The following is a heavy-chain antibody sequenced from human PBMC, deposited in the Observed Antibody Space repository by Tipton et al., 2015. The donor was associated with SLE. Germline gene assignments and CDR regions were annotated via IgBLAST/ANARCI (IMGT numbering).Heavy chain of an antibody. D-gene: IGHD3-3*01. CDR1: GGSFSNFY. CDR3: AVTYYDFWSGHPFDY. CDR2: INHSGST. J-gene: IGHJ4*02. V-gene: IGHV4-34*01. Sequence: TLSLTCAVYGGSFSNFYWSWIRQPPGEGLEWIGEINHSGSTNYNPSLKSRVTISVDTSKNQFSLKLSSVTAADTAVYYCAVTYYDFWSGHPFDYWGQGTLVTVSS.